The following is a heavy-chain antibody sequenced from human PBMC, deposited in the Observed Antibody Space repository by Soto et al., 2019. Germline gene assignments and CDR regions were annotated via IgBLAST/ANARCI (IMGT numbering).Heavy chain of an antibody. J-gene: IGHJ3*02. CDR1: GYTLTELS. Sequence: GASVKVSCKVSGYTLTELSMHCVRQAPGKGLEWMGGFDPEDGETIYAQKFQGRVTMTEDTSTDTAYMELSSLRSEDTAVYYCATDYYYDSSGDRAFDIWGQGTMVTVSS. CDR3: ATDYYYDSSGDRAFDI. D-gene: IGHD3-22*01. CDR2: FDPEDGET. V-gene: IGHV1-24*01.